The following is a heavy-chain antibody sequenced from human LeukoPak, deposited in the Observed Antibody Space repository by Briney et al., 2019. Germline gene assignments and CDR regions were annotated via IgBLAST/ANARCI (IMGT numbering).Heavy chain of an antibody. J-gene: IGHJ4*02. CDR1: GGSMSTYY. V-gene: IGHV4-59*01. Sequence: PSETLSLTCTVPGGSMSTYYWTWIRQPPGKGLEWIGFIYYTGGTNYNPSLKSRVTISVDTSKNQFSLKLSSVTAADTAVYYCAGMRITTPTVRTLDYWGQGTLVTVSS. D-gene: IGHD1-14*01. CDR2: IYYTGGT. CDR3: AGMRITTPTVRTLDY.